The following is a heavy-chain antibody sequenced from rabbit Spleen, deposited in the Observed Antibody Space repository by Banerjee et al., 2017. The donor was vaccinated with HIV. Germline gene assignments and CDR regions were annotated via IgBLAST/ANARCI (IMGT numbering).Heavy chain of an antibody. D-gene: IGHD8-1*01. J-gene: IGHJ6*01. CDR3: ARDTGSSFSSYGMDL. CDR1: GFSFSNKAV. Sequence: QSLEESGGGLVKPEGSLKLSCTASGFSFSNKAVVCWVRQAPGKGLEWIACINAVTGKAVYATWAKGRFTCSKTSSTTVTLQMTSLTVADTATYFCARDTGSSFSSYGMDLWGPGTLVTVS. CDR2: INAVTGKA. V-gene: IGHV1S40*01.